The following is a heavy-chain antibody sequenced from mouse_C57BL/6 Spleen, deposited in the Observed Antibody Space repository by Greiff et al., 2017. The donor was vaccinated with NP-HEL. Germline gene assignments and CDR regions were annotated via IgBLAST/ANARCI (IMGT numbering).Heavy chain of an antibody. CDR1: GYTFTDYY. D-gene: IGHD1-1*01. Sequence: SGYTFTDYYMNWVKQSHGKSLEWIGDINPNNGGTSYNQKFKGKATLTVDKSSSTAYMELRSLTSEDSAVYYCARGFTTVVAINWYFDVWGTGTTVTVSS. CDR3: ARGFTTVVAINWYFDV. J-gene: IGHJ1*03. V-gene: IGHV1-26*01. CDR2: INPNNGGT.